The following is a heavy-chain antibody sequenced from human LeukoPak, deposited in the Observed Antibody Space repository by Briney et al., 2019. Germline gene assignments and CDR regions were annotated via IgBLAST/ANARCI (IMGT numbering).Heavy chain of an antibody. CDR2: ISYDGSNK. CDR1: GFTFSSYA. D-gene: IGHD2-15*01. Sequence: GGSLRLSCAASGFTFSSYAMHWVRQAPGKGLEWVAVISYDGSNKYYADSVKGRFTISRDNSKNTLYLQMNSLRAEGTAVYYCARSIVVVVAATLDYWGQGTLVTVSS. J-gene: IGHJ4*02. V-gene: IGHV3-30-3*01. CDR3: ARSIVVVVAATLDY.